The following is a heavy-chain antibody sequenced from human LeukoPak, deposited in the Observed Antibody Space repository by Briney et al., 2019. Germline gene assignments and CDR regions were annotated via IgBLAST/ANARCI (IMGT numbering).Heavy chain of an antibody. V-gene: IGHV3-23*01. CDR2: ISGSGGST. CDR3: AKDRQSGGSYFDY. CDR1: GFTFSSYA. D-gene: IGHD1-26*01. Sequence: PGGSLKLSCAASGFTFSSYAMSWVRQAPGKGLEWVSAISGSGGSTYYADSVKGRFTISRDNSKNTLYLQMNSLRAEDTAVYYCAKDRQSGGSYFDYWGQGTLVTVSS. J-gene: IGHJ4*02.